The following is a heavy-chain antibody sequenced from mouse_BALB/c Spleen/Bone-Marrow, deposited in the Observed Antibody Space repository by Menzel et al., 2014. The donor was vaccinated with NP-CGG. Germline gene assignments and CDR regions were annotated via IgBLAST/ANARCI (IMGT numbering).Heavy chain of an antibody. CDR1: GYTFXSSW. V-gene: IGHV1S130*01. J-gene: IGHJ2*01. CDR3: ARHDSHSYYFDY. Sequence: QVQLQQSGSVLVKPGASVKVSCKASGYTFXSSWIHWAKQRLGRGLEWIGEIHPNSGNTNYNEKFKGKATLTVDTSSSTAYVDLSSLTSEDSAVYYCARHDSHSYYFDYWGQGTTLTVSS. CDR2: IHPNSGNT. D-gene: IGHD2-12*01.